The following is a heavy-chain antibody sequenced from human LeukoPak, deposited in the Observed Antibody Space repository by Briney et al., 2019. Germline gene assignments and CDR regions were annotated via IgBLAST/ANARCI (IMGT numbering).Heavy chain of an antibody. D-gene: IGHD6-19*01. CDR1: GYTFTSFG. Sequence: ASVKVSCKASGYTFTSFGISWVRQAPGQGLEWMGWISANNGNTKYRQKLQGRVTMTTDTSTSTAYMELRSLRSDDTAVYYCARDSNVAYSSGWYPGYWGQGTLVTVSS. V-gene: IGHV1-18*01. J-gene: IGHJ4*02. CDR2: ISANNGNT. CDR3: ARDSNVAYSSGWYPGY.